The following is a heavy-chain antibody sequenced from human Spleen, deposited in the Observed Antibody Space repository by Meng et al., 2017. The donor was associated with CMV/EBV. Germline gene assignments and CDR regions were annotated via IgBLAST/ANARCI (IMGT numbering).Heavy chain of an antibody. CDR3: AKDGYSGSYSIHFDY. J-gene: IGHJ4*02. CDR2: ISGSGGST. D-gene: IGHD3-10*01. CDR1: GFTFSSYA. Sequence: GESLKISCAASGFTFSSYAMSWVRQAPGKGLEWVSAISGSGGSTYYADSVKGRFTISRDNSKNTLYLQMNSLRTEDTAVYYCAKDGYSGSYSIHFDYWGQGMLVTVSS. V-gene: IGHV3-23*01.